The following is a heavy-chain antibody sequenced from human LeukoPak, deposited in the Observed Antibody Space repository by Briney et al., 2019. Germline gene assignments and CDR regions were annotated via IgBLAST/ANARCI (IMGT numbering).Heavy chain of an antibody. V-gene: IGHV3-23*01. J-gene: IGHJ3*02. CDR3: AKTLRYFDWSPGDAFDI. CDR2: ISGSGGST. Sequence: GESLRLSCAASGFTFSSYAMSWVRQAPGKGLEWVSAISGSGGSTYYADSVKGRFTISRDNSKNTLYLQMNSLRAEDTAVYYCAKTLRYFDWSPGDAFDIWGQGTMVTVSS. CDR1: GFTFSSYA. D-gene: IGHD3-9*01.